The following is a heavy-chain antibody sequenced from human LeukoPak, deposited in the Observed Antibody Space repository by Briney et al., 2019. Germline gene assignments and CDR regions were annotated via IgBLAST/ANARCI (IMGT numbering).Heavy chain of an antibody. CDR1: GASITSGDYH. D-gene: IGHD2-8*01. V-gene: IGHV4-30-4*01. J-gene: IGHJ4*02. CDR2: YSGNT. CDR3: ATYHAGRGGSGY. Sequence: SSETLSLTCTVSGASITSGDYHWSWIRQSPGKGLEWIGYSGNTGNNPSLKSRVAISVDTSKNQMSLRLTSVTTADTAIYFCATYHAGRGGSGYWGQGTLVTVSS.